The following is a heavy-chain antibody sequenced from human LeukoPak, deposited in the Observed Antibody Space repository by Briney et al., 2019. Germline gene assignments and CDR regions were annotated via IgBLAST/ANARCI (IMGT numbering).Heavy chain of an antibody. D-gene: IGHD3-16*02. CDR1: GFTFSSYA. Sequence: GGSLRLSCAASGFTFSSYAMSWVRQAPGKGLEWVSAISGSGGSTYYADSVKGRFTISRDNSKNTLYLQMNSLRAEDTAVYYCARDRSYYDYVWGSYRGYYFDYWGQGTLVTVSS. J-gene: IGHJ4*02. V-gene: IGHV3-23*01. CDR3: ARDRSYYDYVWGSYRGYYFDY. CDR2: ISGSGGST.